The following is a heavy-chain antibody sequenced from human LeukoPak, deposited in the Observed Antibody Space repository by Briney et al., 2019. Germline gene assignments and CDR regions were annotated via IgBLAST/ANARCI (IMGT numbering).Heavy chain of an antibody. CDR3: AIHLTARRLTYWFDP. D-gene: IGHD6-6*01. Sequence: SETLSLTCTVSGGSISSSSYYWGWIRQPPGKGLEWIGSIYYSSISYYTPSLKSPVTISVDTSTNHFSLKLSSVTAADTAVYYCAIHLTARRLTYWFDPSGQGTLVTVSS. CDR2: IYYSSIS. V-gene: IGHV4-39*01. CDR1: GGSISSSSYY. J-gene: IGHJ5*02.